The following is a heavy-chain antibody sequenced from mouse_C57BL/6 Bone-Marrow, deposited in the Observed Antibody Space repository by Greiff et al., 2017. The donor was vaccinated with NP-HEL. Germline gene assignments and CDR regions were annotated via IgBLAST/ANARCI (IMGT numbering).Heavy chain of an antibody. V-gene: IGHV1-26*01. CDR1: GYTFTDYY. J-gene: IGHJ1*03. CDR3: ATSSGPYRYFDV. D-gene: IGHD3-1*01. CDR2: INPNNGGT. Sequence: EVQLQQSGPELVKPGASVKISCKASGYTFTDYYMNWVKQSHGKSLEWIGDINPNNGGTSYNQKFKGTATLTVDKSSSTAYMELRSLTSEDSAVYDWATSSGPYRYFDVWGTGTTVTVSS.